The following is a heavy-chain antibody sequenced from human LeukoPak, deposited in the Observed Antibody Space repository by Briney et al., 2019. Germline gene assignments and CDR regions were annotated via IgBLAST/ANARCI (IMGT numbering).Heavy chain of an antibody. D-gene: IGHD3-10*01. V-gene: IGHV3-15*01. CDR3: ATEPEYYRNSYHSPLDN. Sequence: MTGGSLRLSCAASGFTFSNAWMNWVRQAPGKGLEWVGRITSKARGGTTDYAAPVKGRFTISRDDSKDTMYLQMNSLNTEDTAVYYCATEPEYYRNSYHSPLDNWGQGTLVTVSS. CDR2: ITSKARGGTT. CDR1: GFTFSNAW. J-gene: IGHJ4*02.